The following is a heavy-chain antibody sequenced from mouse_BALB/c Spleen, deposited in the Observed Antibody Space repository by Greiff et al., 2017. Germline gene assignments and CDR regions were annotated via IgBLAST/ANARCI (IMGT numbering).Heavy chain of an antibody. Sequence: QVHVKQSGAELVRPGVSVKISCKGSGYTFTDYAMHWVKQSHAKSLEWIGVISTYYGDASYNQKFKGKATMTVDKSSSTAYMELARLTSEDSAIYYCARSLITTKDFDYWGQGTTLTVSS. V-gene: IGHV1S137*01. CDR2: ISTYYGDA. D-gene: IGHD1-1*01. CDR1: GYTFTDYA. J-gene: IGHJ2*01. CDR3: ARSLITTKDFDY.